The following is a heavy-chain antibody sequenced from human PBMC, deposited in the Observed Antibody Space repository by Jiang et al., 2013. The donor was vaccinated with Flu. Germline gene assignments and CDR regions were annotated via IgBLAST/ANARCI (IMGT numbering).Heavy chain of an antibody. J-gene: IGHJ4*02. CDR3: AREVVGATYFDY. V-gene: IGHV4-59*01. CDR2: IYYSGST. Sequence: PGLVKPSETLSLTCTVSGGSISSYYWSWIRQPPGKGLEWIGYIYYSGSTNYNPSLKSRVTISVDTSKNQFSLKLSSVTAADTAVYYCAREVVGATYFDYWGQGTLVTVSS. D-gene: IGHD1-26*01. CDR1: GGSISSYY.